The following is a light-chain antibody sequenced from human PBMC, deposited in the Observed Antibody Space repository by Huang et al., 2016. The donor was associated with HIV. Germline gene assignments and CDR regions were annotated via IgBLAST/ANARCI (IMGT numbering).Light chain of an antibody. J-gene: IGKJ2*01. V-gene: IGKV3-15*01. CDR3: QHYNNWPYT. CDR2: GAS. CDR1: QSVNSN. Sequence: EIEMTQSPATLSVSPGERATLSCMASQSVNSNLAWHLQKPGQAPRLLFFGASTRATGIPARFSGSGSGTEFTLTISSLQSEDFAVYYCQHYNNWPYTFGQGAKVEI.